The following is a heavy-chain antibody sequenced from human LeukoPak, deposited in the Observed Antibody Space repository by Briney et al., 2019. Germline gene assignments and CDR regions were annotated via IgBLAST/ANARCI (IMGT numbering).Heavy chain of an antibody. J-gene: IGHJ4*02. Sequence: SETLSLTCAVYGGSFSGYYWSWIRQPPGKGLEWIGEINHSGSTNYNPSLKSRVTISVDTSKNQFSLKLSSVTAADTAVYYCARGGWNAAFDYWGQGTLVTVSS. CDR3: ARGGWNAAFDY. V-gene: IGHV4-34*01. CDR1: GGSFSGYY. D-gene: IGHD1-1*01. CDR2: INHSGST.